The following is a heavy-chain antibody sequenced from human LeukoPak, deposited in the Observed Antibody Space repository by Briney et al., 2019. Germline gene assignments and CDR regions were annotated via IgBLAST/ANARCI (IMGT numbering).Heavy chain of an antibody. V-gene: IGHV3-23*01. J-gene: IGHJ6*03. D-gene: IGHD3-16*01. CDR2: ILDSGYST. Sequence: GGSLRLSCAASGFTFSSYAMSWVRQAPGKGLEWGSGILDSGYSTYSANSVKGRSTISRDNSNNTLYLQMNSLRAEDTAVYYCAKLGGHPLHNYYVGVWGKGTTVAVSS. CDR3: AKLGGHPLHNYYVGV. CDR1: GFTFSSYA.